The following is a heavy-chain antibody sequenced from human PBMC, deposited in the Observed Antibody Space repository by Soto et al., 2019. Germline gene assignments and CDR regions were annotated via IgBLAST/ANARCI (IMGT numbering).Heavy chain of an antibody. Sequence: WWSLRLSCSGSVFTFGTYSMNWFRQAAGKGLEWIAYISYDSDTIQYADSVKGRFTISRDNAKNSLYLQMNSLRDEDTAVYYCARLYYDYVWGQGTTVTVSS. V-gene: IGHV3-48*02. J-gene: IGHJ6*02. CDR2: ISYDSDTI. D-gene: IGHD3-3*01. CDR3: ARLYYDYV. CDR1: VFTFGTYS.